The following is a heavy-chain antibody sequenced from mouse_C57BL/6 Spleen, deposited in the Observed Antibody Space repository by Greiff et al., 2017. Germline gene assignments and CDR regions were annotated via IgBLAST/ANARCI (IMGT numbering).Heavy chain of an antibody. J-gene: IGHJ3*01. CDR3: ARELGRGPWFAY. V-gene: IGHV3-6*01. Sequence: EVKLQESGPGLVKPSQSLSLTCSVTGYSITSGYYWNWIRQFPGNKLEWMGYISYDGSNNYNPSLKNRISITRDTSKNQFFLKLNSVTTEDTATYYCARELGRGPWFAYWGQGTLVTVSA. D-gene: IGHD4-1*01. CDR2: ISYDGSN. CDR1: GYSITSGYY.